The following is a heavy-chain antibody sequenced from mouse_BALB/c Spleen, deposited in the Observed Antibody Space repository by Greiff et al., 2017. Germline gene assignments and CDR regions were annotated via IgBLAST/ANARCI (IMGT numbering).Heavy chain of an antibody. V-gene: IGHV3-6*02. CDR3: ARASQLDY. CDR1: GYSITSGYY. J-gene: IGHJ2*01. Sequence: EVKLMESGPGLVKPSQSLSLTCSVTGYSITSGYYWNWIRQFPGNKLEWMGYISYDGSNNYNPSLKNRISITRDTSKNQFFLKLNSVTTEDTATYYCARASQLDYWGQGTTLTVSS. CDR2: ISYDGSN. D-gene: IGHD4-1*02.